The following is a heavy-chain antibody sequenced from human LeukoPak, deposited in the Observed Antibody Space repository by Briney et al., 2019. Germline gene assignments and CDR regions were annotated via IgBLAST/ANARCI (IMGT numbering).Heavy chain of an antibody. D-gene: IGHD3-10*01. CDR1: GFTFSSYG. J-gene: IGHJ3*02. CDR3: AKDFYSGELFHHAFDI. V-gene: IGHV3-33*06. Sequence: GGSPRLSCAASGFTFSSYGMHWVRQAPGKGLEWVAVIWYDGSNKYYADSVKGRFTISRDNSKNTLYLQMNSLRAEDTAVYYCAKDFYSGELFHHAFDIWGQGTMVTVSS. CDR2: IWYDGSNK.